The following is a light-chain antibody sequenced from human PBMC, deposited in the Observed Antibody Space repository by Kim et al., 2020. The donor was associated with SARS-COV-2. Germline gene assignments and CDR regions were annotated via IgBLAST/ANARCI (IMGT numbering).Light chain of an antibody. J-gene: IGLJ3*02. CDR2: DTS. CDR3: LLTYSGARV. CDR1: TGPVTSDHY. V-gene: IGLV7-46*01. Sequence: PGVTVILTCGPSTGPVTSDHYPYRFQQKPGQAPSTLLYDTSNKHSWTPARFSGSLLGGKAALTLSGAQPEDEADYYCLLTYSGARVFGGGTKVTVL.